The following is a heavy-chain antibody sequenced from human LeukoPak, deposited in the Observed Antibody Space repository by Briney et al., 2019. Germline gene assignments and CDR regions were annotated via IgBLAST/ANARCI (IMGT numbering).Heavy chain of an antibody. D-gene: IGHD6-6*01. V-gene: IGHV4-59*11. CDR1: GGSISSHY. Sequence: SSETLSLTCTVSGGSISSHYWSWIRQPPRKGLEWIGYIYYSGSTNYNPSLKSRVTISVDTSKNQFSLKLSSVTAADTAVYYCAREFEYSSSSAGWFDPWGQGTLVTVSS. CDR3: AREFEYSSSSAGWFDP. J-gene: IGHJ5*02. CDR2: IYYSGST.